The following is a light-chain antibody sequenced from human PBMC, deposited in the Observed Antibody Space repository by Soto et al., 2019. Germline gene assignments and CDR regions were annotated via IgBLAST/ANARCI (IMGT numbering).Light chain of an antibody. CDR3: AAWDDSLSRAV. CDR2: SNI. CDR1: SSNIGSNT. Sequence: QSVLTQPPSASGTPGQRVTMSCSGSSSNIGSNTVNWYQQLPGTAPKLLIYSNIHRPSGVPDRFSGSKSGTSASLAISGLRSEDEADYYCAAWDDSLSRAVFGGGTQLTVL. J-gene: IGLJ7*01. V-gene: IGLV1-44*01.